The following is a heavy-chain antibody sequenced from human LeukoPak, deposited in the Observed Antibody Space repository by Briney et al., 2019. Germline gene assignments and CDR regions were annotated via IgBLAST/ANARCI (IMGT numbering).Heavy chain of an antibody. D-gene: IGHD2-2*01. J-gene: IGHJ2*01. CDR1: GTTVSSYA. Sequence: GGSLRLSCAASGTTVSSYAMSWVRQAPGKGLDWVSSISGSGGSTHYADSVKGRFTISRDNAKNTLYLQMDSLRGEDTAVYYCAKRTEYCSSTRCAFWYFDLWGRGTLVTVSS. CDR3: AKRTEYCSSTRCAFWYFDL. CDR2: ISGSGGST. V-gene: IGHV3-23*01.